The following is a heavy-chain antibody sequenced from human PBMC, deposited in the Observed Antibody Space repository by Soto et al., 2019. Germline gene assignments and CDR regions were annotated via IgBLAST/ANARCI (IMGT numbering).Heavy chain of an antibody. D-gene: IGHD3-10*01. J-gene: IGHJ4*02. CDR1: GYRFTRDG. V-gene: IGHV1-18*01. Sequence: ASVKGSRKASGYRFTRDGGSCGLQAHGQGLEWMGWISAYNGNTNYAQKLQGRVTMTTDTSTSTAYMELRSLRSDDTAVYYCASTTYYYGSGSYSYFDYWGQGTLVTVPQ. CDR2: ISAYNGNT. CDR3: ASTTYYYGSGSYSYFDY.